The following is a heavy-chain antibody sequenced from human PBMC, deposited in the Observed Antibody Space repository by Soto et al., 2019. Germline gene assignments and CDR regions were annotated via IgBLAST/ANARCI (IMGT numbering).Heavy chain of an antibody. Sequence: EAQLVESGGGLVQPGRSLRLSCAGSGFIFDDFAIHWVRQAPGKGLEWVSGISWNSDSIGYADSVKGRFTISRDNAKNSLYLQMNSLRVEDTALYYCTKVGGLYDFWGGPLPFDLWGQGTLVTVSS. CDR2: ISWNSDSI. J-gene: IGHJ4*02. CDR3: TKVGGLYDFWGGPLPFDL. V-gene: IGHV3-9*01. CDR1: GFIFDDFA. D-gene: IGHD3-3*01.